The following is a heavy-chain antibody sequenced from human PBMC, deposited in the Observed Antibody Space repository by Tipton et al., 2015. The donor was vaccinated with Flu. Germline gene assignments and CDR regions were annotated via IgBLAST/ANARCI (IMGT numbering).Heavy chain of an antibody. CDR1: NGSISGSF. V-gene: IGHV4-4*07. CDR3: AREEWHGLDV. D-gene: IGHD2-8*01. J-gene: IGHJ6*02. CDR2: VYSSGTS. Sequence: LTCTVSNGSISGSFWSWIRQSAGRRLEWIGRVYSSGTSNYNPSLRSRVTMLVDASKNQFSLKVMSVTAADTAVYYCAREEWHGLDVWGQGTTVTVSS.